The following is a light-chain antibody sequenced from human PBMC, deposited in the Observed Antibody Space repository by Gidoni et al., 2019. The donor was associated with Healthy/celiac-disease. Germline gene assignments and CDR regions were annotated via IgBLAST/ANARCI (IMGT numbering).Light chain of an antibody. J-gene: IGLJ2*01. CDR3: SSYTSSSTLV. CDR1: SSDVGGYNY. Sequence: QSALTQPATVSGPPGQSITISCTGTSSDVGGYNYVSWYQQHPGKAPKLMIYEVSNRPSGVSNRFSGSKSGNTASLTISGLQAEDEADYYCSSYTSSSTLVVGGGTKLTVL. CDR2: EVS. V-gene: IGLV2-14*01.